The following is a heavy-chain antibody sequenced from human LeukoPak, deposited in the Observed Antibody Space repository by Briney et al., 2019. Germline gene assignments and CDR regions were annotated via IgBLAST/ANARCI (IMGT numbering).Heavy chain of an antibody. CDR1: GGSVRSSSYY. J-gene: IGHJ4*02. D-gene: IGHD3-9*01. V-gene: IGHV4-61*02. CDR3: ASGLRYFDLYY. CDR2: IYTSGST. Sequence: PSETLSLTCTVSGGSVRSSSYYWGWIRQPAGKGLEWIGRIYTSGSTNYNPSLKSRVTISVDTSKNQFSLKLSSVTAADTAVYYCASGLRYFDLYYWGQGTLVTVSS.